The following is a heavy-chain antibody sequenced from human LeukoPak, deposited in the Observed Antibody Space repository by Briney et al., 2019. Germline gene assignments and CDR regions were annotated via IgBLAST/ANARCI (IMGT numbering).Heavy chain of an antibody. J-gene: IGHJ6*03. CDR1: GYTFTGYY. CDR3: ARVNWNYEGAYYYYYMDV. CDR2: INPNSGGT. V-gene: IGHV1-2*02. D-gene: IGHD1-7*01. Sequence: GASVKVSCKASGYTFTGYYMHWVRQAPGQGLEWMGWINPNSGGTNYAQKFQGRVTMTRDTSISTAYMELSRLRSDDTAVYYCARVNWNYEGAYYYYYMDVWGKGTTVTVSS.